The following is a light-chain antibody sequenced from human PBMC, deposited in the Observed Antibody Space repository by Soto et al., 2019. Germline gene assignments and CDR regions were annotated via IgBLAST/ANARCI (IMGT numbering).Light chain of an antibody. CDR3: QQSYTIPWT. Sequence: DIQMTQSPSSLSASVGDRVTITCRASQSIAGYLNWYQQKPGKAPKLLIYAASSLQSGVPSRFSGSGSGTDLTLTISSLQPEDFATYYCQQSYTIPWTFGQGTKVEIK. CDR2: AAS. J-gene: IGKJ1*01. V-gene: IGKV1-39*01. CDR1: QSIAGY.